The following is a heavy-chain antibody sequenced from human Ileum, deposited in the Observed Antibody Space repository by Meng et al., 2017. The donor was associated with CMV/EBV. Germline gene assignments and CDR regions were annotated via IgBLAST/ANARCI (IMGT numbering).Heavy chain of an antibody. CDR2: LYMAETT. V-gene: IGHV3-66*04. D-gene: IGHD1-14*01. Sequence: RLVKTALGFSLSSDSSSWHHPPQGKVLGVVAALYMAETTYYADYVRDIFFIAADNSKSTLYLQVNGLTCEDTAMYYCAKQLSSGRTSVYWGQGTLVTVFS. J-gene: IGHJ4*02. CDR3: AKQLSSGRTSVY. CDR1: GFSLSSDS.